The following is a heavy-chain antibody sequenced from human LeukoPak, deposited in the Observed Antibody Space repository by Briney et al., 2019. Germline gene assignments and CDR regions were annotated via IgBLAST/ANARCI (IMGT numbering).Heavy chain of an antibody. CDR3: ARDPDVDIVAP. Sequence: GASVKVSCKASGYTFTGYYLQWVRQAPGQGLEWMGWINPNSGGTEYAQRFQGRVTMTRDTSISTAYMELSRLRSDDTAVYYCARDPDVDIVAPWGQGTLVTVSS. D-gene: IGHD5-12*01. CDR2: INPNSGGT. V-gene: IGHV1-2*02. J-gene: IGHJ5*02. CDR1: GYTFTGYY.